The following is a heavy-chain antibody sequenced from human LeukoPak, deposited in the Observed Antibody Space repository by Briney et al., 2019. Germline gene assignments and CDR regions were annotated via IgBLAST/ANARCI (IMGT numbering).Heavy chain of an antibody. CDR3: ARWSSIYYVLDS. Sequence: SETLSLTCTVSGGSISSHYWTRIRQSPGKGPEWLGYISYSGSTEYNPSLKSRVTVSVDTSKNQFSLKLSSVSAADTAVYYCARWSSIYYVLDSWGQGTLVTVSS. J-gene: IGHJ4*02. CDR1: GGSISSHY. V-gene: IGHV4-59*11. CDR2: ISYSGST. D-gene: IGHD3-22*01.